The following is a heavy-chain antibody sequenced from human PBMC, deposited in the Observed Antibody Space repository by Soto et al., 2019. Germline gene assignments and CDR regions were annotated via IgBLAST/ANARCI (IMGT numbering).Heavy chain of an antibody. D-gene: IGHD3-22*01. Sequence: QVQLQESGPGLVKPSETLSLTCTVSGGSISSYYWSWIRQPPGKGLEWIGYIYYSGITNYNPSLKSRVTISVDTSKNQFSLKLSSVTAADTAVYYCARAQRYYYDSSGYYYVIGAFDIWGQGTMVTVSS. J-gene: IGHJ3*02. CDR1: GGSISSYY. CDR2: IYYSGIT. CDR3: ARAQRYYYDSSGYYYVIGAFDI. V-gene: IGHV4-59*01.